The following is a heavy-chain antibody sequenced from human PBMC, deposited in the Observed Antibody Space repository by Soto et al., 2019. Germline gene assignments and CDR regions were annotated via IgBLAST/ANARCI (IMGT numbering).Heavy chain of an antibody. CDR1: GYTFINYD. J-gene: IGHJ5*02. Sequence: QVQLVQSGAEVKEPGASVRVSCKASGYTFINYDISGVRQATGQGLEWMGWMNPGSGKTGHAHKFQGRVTMTRDAYTSTAHLDLRSLTSEDTAVYYCARMASFGTLNWFDPCGQGTLVTVSS. CDR2: MNPGSGKT. V-gene: IGHV1-8*02. CDR3: ARMASFGTLNWFDP. D-gene: IGHD3-16*01.